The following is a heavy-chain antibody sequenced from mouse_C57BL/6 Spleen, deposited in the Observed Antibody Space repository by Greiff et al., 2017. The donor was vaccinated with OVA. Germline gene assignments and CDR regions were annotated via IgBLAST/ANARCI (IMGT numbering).Heavy chain of an antibody. J-gene: IGHJ3*01. D-gene: IGHD2-2*01. V-gene: IGHV1-82*01. CDR2: IYPGDGDT. CDR1: GYAFSSSW. CDR3: ARRGGYDGAWFAY. Sequence: VQLQQSGPELVKPGASVKISCKASGYAFSSSWMNWVKQRPGKGLEWIGRIYPGDGDTNYNGKFKGKATLTADKSSSTAYMQLSSLTSEDSAVYFCARRGGYDGAWFAYWGQGTLVTVSA.